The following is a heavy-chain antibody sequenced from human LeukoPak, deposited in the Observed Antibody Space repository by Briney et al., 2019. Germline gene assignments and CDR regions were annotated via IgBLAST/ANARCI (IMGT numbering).Heavy chain of an antibody. CDR1: GFIFSNAW. J-gene: IGHJ4*02. CDR2: IKSKTDGGTA. Sequence: GGSLRLSCAASGFIFSNAWMRWVRQAPGKGLEWVGRIKSKTDGGTADYAAPVKGRFSISRDDSKNTMYLQMNSLKTEDTAVYYCIADGPGASTFADYWGQGTLVTVPS. V-gene: IGHV3-15*01. D-gene: IGHD3-16*01. CDR3: IADGPGASTFADY.